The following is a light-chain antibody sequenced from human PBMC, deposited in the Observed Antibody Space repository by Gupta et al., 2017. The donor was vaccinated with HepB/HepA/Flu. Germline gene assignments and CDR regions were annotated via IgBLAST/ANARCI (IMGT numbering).Light chain of an antibody. J-gene: IGKJ4*01. CDR1: QSLLNSNGYHY. CDR3: MQGLHPPRT. Sequence: DIVMIHFSLSLPVSTGEPASISCRSSQSLLNSNGYHYLDWYVQKPGQSPQLLISVVSLRASGVPDRFSGSGSGTDFTLTISRVEAEDVGVYYCMQGLHPPRTFGGGTKVEIK. V-gene: IGKV2-28*01. CDR2: VVS.